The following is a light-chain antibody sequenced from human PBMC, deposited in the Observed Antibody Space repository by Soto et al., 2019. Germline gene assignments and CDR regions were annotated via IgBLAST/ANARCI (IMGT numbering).Light chain of an antibody. J-gene: IGKJ4*01. CDR1: QNINYW. Sequence: QMTQSPSTLSASVGDRVTITCRASQNINYWLAWYQQKPGKAPKLLIYKASSLETGVPSRLSGSGSGTEFTLSISSLQPDDSATYYCQQYDSYPLTFGGGTKVEIK. CDR3: QQYDSYPLT. CDR2: KAS. V-gene: IGKV1-5*03.